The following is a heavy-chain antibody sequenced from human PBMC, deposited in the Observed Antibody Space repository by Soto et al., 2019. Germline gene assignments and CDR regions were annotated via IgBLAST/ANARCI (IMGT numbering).Heavy chain of an antibody. J-gene: IGHJ4*02. CDR3: ATDNSSVYYYSYDY. CDR2: IIPIFGTA. V-gene: IGHV1-69*06. CDR1: GGTFSSYA. D-gene: IGHD3-22*01. Sequence: ASVKVSCKASGGTFSSYAISWVRQAPGQGLEWMGGIIPIFGTANYAQKFQGRVTITADTSTNTAYMELSSLRSEDTAVYYCATDNSSVYYYSYDYWGQGTLVTVPS.